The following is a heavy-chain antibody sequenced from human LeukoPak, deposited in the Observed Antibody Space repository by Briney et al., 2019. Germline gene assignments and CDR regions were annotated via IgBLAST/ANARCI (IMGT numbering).Heavy chain of an antibody. CDR3: ARGTAGYHSSYFDY. J-gene: IGHJ4*02. Sequence: GGSLRLSCKPSGTASGFSFNNAWMHWVRQAPGKGLVWVSRINSDGSATAYADSVKGRFTISRDNAENTLYLQMNSLRAEDTAVYYCARGTAGYHSSYFDYWGQGTLVTVSS. D-gene: IGHD3-16*02. V-gene: IGHV3-74*01. CDR2: INSDGSAT. CDR1: GFSFNNAW.